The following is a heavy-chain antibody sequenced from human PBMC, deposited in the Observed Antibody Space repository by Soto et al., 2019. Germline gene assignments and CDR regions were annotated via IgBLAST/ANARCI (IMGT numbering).Heavy chain of an antibody. Sequence: SETLSLTCTVSGVSISSYYWSWIRQPPGKGLEWIGYIYYSGSTNYNPSLKSRVTISVDTSKNQFSLKLSSVTAADTAVYYCARSIGVTYYDFWSGYPNDAFDIWGQGTMVTVSS. D-gene: IGHD3-3*01. CDR2: IYYSGST. CDR1: GVSISSYY. J-gene: IGHJ3*02. CDR3: ARSIGVTYYDFWSGYPNDAFDI. V-gene: IGHV4-59*08.